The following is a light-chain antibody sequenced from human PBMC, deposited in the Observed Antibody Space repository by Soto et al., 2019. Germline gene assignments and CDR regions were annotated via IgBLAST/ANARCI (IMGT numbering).Light chain of an antibody. CDR1: QSVNSN. J-gene: IGKJ1*01. CDR3: QQYNNWPPCT. CDR2: GAS. Sequence: ETVMTQSPATLSVSPGERAALSCWASQSVNSNLAWYQQKLGQAPRVLIYGASTRATGIPARFSGSGSETEFILTISSLQSEDSAVYYCQQYNNWPPCTFGQGTKV. V-gene: IGKV3-15*01.